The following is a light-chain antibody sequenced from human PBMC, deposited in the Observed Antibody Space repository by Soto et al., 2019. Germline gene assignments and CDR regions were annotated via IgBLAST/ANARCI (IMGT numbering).Light chain of an antibody. Sequence: DIVMTQSPATLSLSPGERATLSCRTSQSVSIKLACYQQKPGHAPRLLIYGASSRAAGIPDSFSGSGCGADFTLTISRLEAEDFAVFYCQQYGTSPLTFGGGTKVDIK. V-gene: IGKV3-20*01. CDR1: QSVSIK. CDR2: GAS. CDR3: QQYGTSPLT. J-gene: IGKJ4*01.